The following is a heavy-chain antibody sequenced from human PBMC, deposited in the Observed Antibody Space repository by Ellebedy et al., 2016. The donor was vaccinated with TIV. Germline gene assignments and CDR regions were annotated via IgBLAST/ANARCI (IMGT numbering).Heavy chain of an antibody. V-gene: IGHV4-30-4*01. Sequence: SETLSLTCAVSGGSIRSSDHYWSWVRQSPGKGLEWIGHMYYSASTYYSPSLKSRLAISVDTSKNQFSLQLRSVTAADSAVYYCARGVFEGNSEYWYFDLWGRGTRVIVSS. CDR1: GGSIRSSDHY. D-gene: IGHD4-23*01. J-gene: IGHJ2*01. CDR2: MYYSAST. CDR3: ARGVFEGNSEYWYFDL.